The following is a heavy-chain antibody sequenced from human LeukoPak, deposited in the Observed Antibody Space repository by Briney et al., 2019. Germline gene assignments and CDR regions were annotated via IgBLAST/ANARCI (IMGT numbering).Heavy chain of an antibody. Sequence: SGGSLRLSCAASGCTFSSYSMNWVRQAPGKGLEWVSYISSSSSTIYYADSVKGRFTISRDNATNSLYLQMNSLRAEDTAVYYCASLLSSGWYLENYWGQGTLVTVSS. D-gene: IGHD6-19*01. CDR1: GCTFSSYS. CDR2: ISSSSSTI. V-gene: IGHV3-48*01. J-gene: IGHJ4*02. CDR3: ASLLSSGWYLENY.